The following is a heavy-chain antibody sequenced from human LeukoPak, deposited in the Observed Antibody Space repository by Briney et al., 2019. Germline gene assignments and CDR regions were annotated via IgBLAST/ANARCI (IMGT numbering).Heavy chain of an antibody. V-gene: IGHV3-23*01. D-gene: IGHD6-19*01. Sequence: GGALRHSRAPSVFSFIIYVICGVRPAPGKGVGWVSPISGSGGSTYYADSVKGRFTISRDNSKNTLYLQMNSLRAEDTAVYYCAKLPTGGWCYFDYWGQGTLVTVSS. CDR1: VFSFIIYV. CDR2: ISGSGGST. CDR3: AKLPTGGWCYFDY. J-gene: IGHJ4*02.